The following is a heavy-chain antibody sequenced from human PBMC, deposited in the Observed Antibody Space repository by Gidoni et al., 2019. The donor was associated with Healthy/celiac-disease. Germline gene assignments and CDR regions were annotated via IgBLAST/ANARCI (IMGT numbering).Heavy chain of an antibody. J-gene: IGHJ4*02. CDR2: IFSNDEK. CDR3: ARVLRGSSGWYGFDY. Sequence: QVTLKESGPVLVKPTETLTLTCTVSGFSLSHARMGVSWIRQHPGKALEWLAHIFSNDEKSYSTSLKSRLTISKDTSKSQVVLTITNMDPVDTATYYCARVLRGSSGWYGFDYWGQGTLVTVSS. CDR1: GFSLSHARMG. D-gene: IGHD6-19*01. V-gene: IGHV2-26*01.